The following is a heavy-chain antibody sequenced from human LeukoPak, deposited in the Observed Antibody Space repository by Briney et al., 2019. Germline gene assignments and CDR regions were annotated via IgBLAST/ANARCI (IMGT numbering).Heavy chain of an antibody. J-gene: IGHJ6*03. CDR3: ARVFDSGSQAYFYYMDV. D-gene: IGHD3-10*01. V-gene: IGHV4-4*02. Sequence: SGTLSLTCAVSGGSISSSNWWSWIRQPPGKGLEWIGEIYHSGSTNYNPSLKSRVTIPVDTSKNQFSLKLSSVTAADTAVYYCARVFDSGSQAYFYYMDVWGKGTTVTISS. CDR1: GGSISSSNW. CDR2: IYHSGST.